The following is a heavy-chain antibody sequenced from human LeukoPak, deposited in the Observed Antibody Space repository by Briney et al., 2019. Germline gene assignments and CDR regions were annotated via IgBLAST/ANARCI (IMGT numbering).Heavy chain of an antibody. Sequence: LSXTXXXXDXSXXSHYWTWXRQPPGKGLEWIGYISYIGSTNYNPSLKNRVTISIDTSKNQFSLKLTSVTAADTAVYYCARDLVTVTKGFDIWGQGTMVSVSS. CDR3: ARDLVTVTKGFDI. V-gene: IGHV4-59*11. J-gene: IGHJ3*02. D-gene: IGHD4-17*01. CDR1: DXSXXSHY. CDR2: ISYIGST.